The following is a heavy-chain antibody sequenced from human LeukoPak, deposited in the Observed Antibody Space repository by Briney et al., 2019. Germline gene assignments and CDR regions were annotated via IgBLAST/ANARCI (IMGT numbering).Heavy chain of an antibody. CDR3: ARDPGYCSSTSCYTFDAFDI. CDR2: IYYSGST. CDR1: GGSISSGDYY. J-gene: IGHJ3*02. Sequence: PSETLSLTCTVSGGSISSGDYYWSWIRQPPGKGLEWIGYIYYSGSTYYNPVLKSRVTISVDTSKTQFSLKLSSVTAADTAVYYCARDPGYCSSTSCYTFDAFDIWGQGTMVTVSS. V-gene: IGHV4-30-4*08. D-gene: IGHD2-2*02.